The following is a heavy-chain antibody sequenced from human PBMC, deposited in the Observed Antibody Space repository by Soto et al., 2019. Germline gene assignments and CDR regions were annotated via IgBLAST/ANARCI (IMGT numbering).Heavy chain of an antibody. D-gene: IGHD2-15*01. V-gene: IGHV1-18*04. CDR2: ISVYTGDT. CDR3: ARASLYCSGGNFFLYYFDY. J-gene: IGHJ4*02. Sequence: ASVKVSYNTTGYTFTSYDFGWVRQAPGQGLQWMGWISVYTGDTKYTQSLQGRVTMTTDTSTTTAYMELRSLRSDDTAVYYCARASLYCSGGNFFLYYFDYWGERTSVPACS. CDR1: GYTFTSYD.